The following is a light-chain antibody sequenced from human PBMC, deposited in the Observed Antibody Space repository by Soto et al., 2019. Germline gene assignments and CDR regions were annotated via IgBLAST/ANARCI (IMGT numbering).Light chain of an antibody. J-gene: IGLJ2*01. CDR3: QSFDTRLNSVV. CDR2: SNN. Sequence: QAVVTQPPSASGALGQRVTISCTGSSSNSGAGYDVHWYQQFPGSAPRLLIFSNNNRPSGVPDRFSGSKSGTSASLDISGIQADDEADYYCQSFDTRLNSVVFGGGTKLTVL. V-gene: IGLV1-40*01. CDR1: SSNSGAGYD.